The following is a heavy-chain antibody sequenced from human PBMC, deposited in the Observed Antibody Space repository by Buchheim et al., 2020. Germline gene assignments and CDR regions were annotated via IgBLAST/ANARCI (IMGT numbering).Heavy chain of an antibody. J-gene: IGHJ4*02. CDR1: GGSFSGYY. Sequence: QVQLQQWGAGLLKPSETLSLTCAVYGGSFSGYYWSWIRQPPGKGLEWIGEINHSGSTNYNPSLKSRVTISVDTSKNQFSLKLSSVTAADTAVYYCARHRYDSSGPVGPPDGYYFDYWGQGTL. V-gene: IGHV4-34*01. CDR3: ARHRYDSSGPVGPPDGYYFDY. CDR2: INHSGST. D-gene: IGHD3-22*01.